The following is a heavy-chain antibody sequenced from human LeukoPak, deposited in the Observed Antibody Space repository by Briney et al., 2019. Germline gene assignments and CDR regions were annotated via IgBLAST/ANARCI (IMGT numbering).Heavy chain of an antibody. CDR3: ARGQSGYDPYHYYYMDV. V-gene: IGHV4-34*01. CDR2: INHSGST. D-gene: IGHD5-12*01. J-gene: IGHJ6*03. CDR1: GGSFSGYY. Sequence: PSETLSLTCAVYGGSFSGYYWSWIRQPPGKGLEWIGEINHSGSTNYNPSLKSRVTISVDTSKNQFSLKLSSVTAADTAVYYCARGQSGYDPYHYYYMDVWGKGTTVTVSS.